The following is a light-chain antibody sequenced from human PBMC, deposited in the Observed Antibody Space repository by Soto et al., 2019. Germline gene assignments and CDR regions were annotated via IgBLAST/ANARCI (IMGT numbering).Light chain of an antibody. CDR1: QSISSW. J-gene: IGKJ1*01. Sequence: DIQMTQSPSTLSASVGDRVTITCRASQSISSWLAWYQQKPGKAPKVLIYKASSLKSGVPSRFSGSGSGTEFTLTLTSLQPDDFATYYCQQYNTYPWTFGQGTKVEIK. CDR3: QQYNTYPWT. CDR2: KAS. V-gene: IGKV1-5*03.